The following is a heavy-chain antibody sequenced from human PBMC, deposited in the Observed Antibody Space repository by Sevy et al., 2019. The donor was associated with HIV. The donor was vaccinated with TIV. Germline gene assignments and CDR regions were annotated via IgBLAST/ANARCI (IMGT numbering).Heavy chain of an antibody. CDR1: GDSISSYY. J-gene: IGHJ4*02. V-gene: IGHV4-59*01. CDR2: IYHRGNS. CDR3: ARVGPWPNGGNSFHH. D-gene: IGHD2-21*01. Sequence: SETLSLTCTVSGDSISSYYWTWIRQPPGKGLEWIAYIYHRGNSNYNPSLKSRVTISVDTSKNQFSLKMSSVTAADTAVYYCARVGPWPNGGNSFHHWGRGTLVTVSS.